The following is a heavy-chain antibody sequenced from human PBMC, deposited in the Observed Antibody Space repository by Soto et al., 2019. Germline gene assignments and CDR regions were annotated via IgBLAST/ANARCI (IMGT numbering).Heavy chain of an antibody. D-gene: IGHD6-19*01. CDR3: ARRVTSSTGWDY. V-gene: IGHV5-51*01. CDR2: IHGGDSNT. J-gene: IGHJ4*02. CDR1: SYMFTNYC. Sequence: PGESLKVSCNGSSYMFTNYCIFCLLQMPGKGLEWMGIIHGGDSNTRYSPSFDGQVTISTDKSINTAYLQWSSLKASDSAMYYCARRVTSSTGWDYWGQGTLVTVSS.